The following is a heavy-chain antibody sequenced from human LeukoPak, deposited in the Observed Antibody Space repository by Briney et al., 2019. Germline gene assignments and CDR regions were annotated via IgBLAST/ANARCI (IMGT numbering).Heavy chain of an antibody. Sequence: GASVKVSCKASGGTFSSYAISWVRQAPGQGLEWMGGIIPIFGTANYAQKFQGRVTITADESTSTAYMELSSLRSEDTAVYYCARNILTGYYTEGSAFDIWGQGTMVTVSS. J-gene: IGHJ3*02. V-gene: IGHV1-69*13. CDR1: GGTFSSYA. CDR2: IIPIFGTA. CDR3: ARNILTGYYTEGSAFDI. D-gene: IGHD3-9*01.